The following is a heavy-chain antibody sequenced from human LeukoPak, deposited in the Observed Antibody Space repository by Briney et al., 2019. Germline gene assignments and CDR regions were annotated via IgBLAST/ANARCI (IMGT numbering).Heavy chain of an antibody. CDR2: IYYSGST. CDR3: ARDRGGYHGMDV. J-gene: IGHJ6*02. V-gene: IGHV4-59*01. D-gene: IGHD3-10*01. CDR1: GGSISSYY. Sequence: PSETLSLTCTVSGGSISSYYWSWIRLPPGKGLEWIGYIYYSGSTNYNPSLKSRVTISVDTSKNQFSLKLSSVTAADTAVYYCARDRGGYHGMDVWGQGTTVTVSS.